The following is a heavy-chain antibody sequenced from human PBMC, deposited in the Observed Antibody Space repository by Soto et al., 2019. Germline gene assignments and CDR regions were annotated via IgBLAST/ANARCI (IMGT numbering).Heavy chain of an antibody. J-gene: IGHJ5*02. CDR2: IIPIFGTA. V-gene: IGHV1-69*13. CDR1: GGTFSSYA. CDR3: ARVSYYYDKLENRRKYNWLDP. Sequence: SVKVSCKASGGTFSSYAISWVRQAPGQGLEWMGGIIPIFGTANYAQKFQGRVTITADESTSTAYMELSSLRSEDTAVYYCARVSYYYDKLENRRKYNWLDPWGQGTLVTVSS. D-gene: IGHD3-22*01.